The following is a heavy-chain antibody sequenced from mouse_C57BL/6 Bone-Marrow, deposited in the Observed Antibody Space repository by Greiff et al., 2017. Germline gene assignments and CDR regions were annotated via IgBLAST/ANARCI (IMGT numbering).Heavy chain of an antibody. D-gene: IGHD1-2*01. CDR3: ARKDGDGDY. J-gene: IGHJ2*01. CDR2: IDPSDSYT. V-gene: IGHV1-59*01. Sequence: QVQLQQPGAELVRPGTSVKLSCKASGYTFTSYWMHWVKQRPGQGLEWIGVIDPSDSYTNYNQKFKGKATLTVDTSSSTAYMQLSSLTSEDSAVYYCARKDGDGDYWGQGTTLTVSS. CDR1: GYTFTSYW.